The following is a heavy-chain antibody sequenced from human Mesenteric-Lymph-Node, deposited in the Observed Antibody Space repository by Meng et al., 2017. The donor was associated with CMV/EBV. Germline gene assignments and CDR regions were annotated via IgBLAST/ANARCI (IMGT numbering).Heavy chain of an antibody. CDR3: ARENEDCSSTSCYTGWFDP. J-gene: IGHJ5*02. D-gene: IGHD2-2*02. CDR1: GYTFTSYG. Sequence: KVSCKASGYTFTSYGISWVRQAPGQGLEWMGWISAYNGNTNYAQKLQGRVTMTTDTSTSTAYMELRSLRSDDTAVYYCARENEDCSSTSCYTGWFDPWGQGTLVTVSS. CDR2: ISAYNGNT. V-gene: IGHV1-18*01.